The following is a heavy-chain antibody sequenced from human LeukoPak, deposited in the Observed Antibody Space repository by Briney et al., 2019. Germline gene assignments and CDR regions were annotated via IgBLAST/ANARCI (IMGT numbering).Heavy chain of an antibody. CDR1: GFTVGSNY. CDR2: ISSSSSSI. V-gene: IGHV3-48*01. CDR3: ARKIGGAVAGNWYFDL. Sequence: PGGSLRLSCAASGFTVGSNYMNWVRQAPGKGLEWVSYISSSSSSIYYADSVKGRFTISRDNSKNTLYLQMNSLRAEDTAVYYCARKIGGAVAGNWYFDLWGRGTLVIVSS. J-gene: IGHJ2*01. D-gene: IGHD6-19*01.